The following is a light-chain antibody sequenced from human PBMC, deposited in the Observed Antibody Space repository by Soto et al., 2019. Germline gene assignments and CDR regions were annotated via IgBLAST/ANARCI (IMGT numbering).Light chain of an antibody. J-gene: IGLJ1*01. CDR2: EVS. CDR3: SSYTSSSTFYV. CDR1: SSDVGGYNY. V-gene: IGLV2-14*01. Sequence: QSLRRQPASVSGSPGHSIPISCTGTSSDVGGYNYVSWYQQHPGKGPKLMIYEVSNRPSGVSNRFSGSKSGNTVSLTISGLQAEDEADYYCSSYTSSSTFYVFGTGTKVTVL.